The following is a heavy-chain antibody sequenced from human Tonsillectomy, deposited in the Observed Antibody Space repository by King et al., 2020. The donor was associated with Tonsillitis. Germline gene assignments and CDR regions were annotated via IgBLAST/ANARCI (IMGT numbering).Heavy chain of an antibody. D-gene: IGHD4-11*01. J-gene: IGHJ5*02. Sequence: QLVQSGAEVKKPGASVKVSCKASGYTFTNYGISWVRQAPGQGLEWMGWISAHNGNTNYAQKLQGRVTMTTDTSTSTAYMELRSLRSDDTAVYYCARWTTTVTTAVYNYCDPWGQGTLVTVSS. V-gene: IGHV1-18*04. CDR3: ARWTTTVTTAVYNYCDP. CDR1: GYTFTNYG. CDR2: ISAHNGNT.